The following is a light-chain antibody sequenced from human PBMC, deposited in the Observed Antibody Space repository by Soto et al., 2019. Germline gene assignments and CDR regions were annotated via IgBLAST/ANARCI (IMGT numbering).Light chain of an antibody. Sequence: EIVMTQSPATLSVSPGGRATLSCRASQNIGNKLAWYQHKPGQAPRVLIYDTSTRAAGIPARFSGSGSETNFTLTIITLQSEDFADYYCQHYGDWPPRYTFGPGTKLESK. CDR2: DTS. CDR3: QHYGDWPPRYT. J-gene: IGKJ2*01. V-gene: IGKV3-15*01. CDR1: QNIGNK.